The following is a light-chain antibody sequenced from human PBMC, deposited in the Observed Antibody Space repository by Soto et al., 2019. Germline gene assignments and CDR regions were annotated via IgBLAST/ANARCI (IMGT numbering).Light chain of an antibody. CDR3: QQYNSYPWT. CDR2: KAS. J-gene: IGKJ1*01. CDR1: QSISSW. V-gene: IGKV1-5*03. Sequence: DIQMTQSPSTLSASVGDRVTITCRASQSISSWLAWYQQKPGKAPKLLIYKASSLESGVPSRFSGSGSGTECTLTISSLPPYYFATYYCQQYNSYPWTFGQGTKVEIK.